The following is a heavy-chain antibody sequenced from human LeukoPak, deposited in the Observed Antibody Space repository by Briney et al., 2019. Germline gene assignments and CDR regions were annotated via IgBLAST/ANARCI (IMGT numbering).Heavy chain of an antibody. V-gene: IGHV1-18*04. CDR1: GYTFTSYY. CDR2: ISAYNGNT. Sequence: ASVKVSCKASGYTFTSYYMHWVRQAPGQGLEWMGWISAYNGNTNYAQKLQGRVTMTTDTSTSTAYMELRSLRSDDTAVYYCAREGYYYGSEFDPWGQGTLVTVSS. D-gene: IGHD3-10*01. CDR3: AREGYYYGSEFDP. J-gene: IGHJ5*02.